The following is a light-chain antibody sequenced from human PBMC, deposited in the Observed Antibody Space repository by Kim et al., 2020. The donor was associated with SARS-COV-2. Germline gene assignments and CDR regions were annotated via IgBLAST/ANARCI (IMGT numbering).Light chain of an antibody. V-gene: IGKV1-33*01. CDR3: QQYDLT. CDR2: AAS. CDR1: QDISNY. J-gene: IGKJ4*01. Sequence: DIQMTQSPSSLSASVGDRVTITCQASQDISNYLNWYQQKPGKAPKLLIYAASNLETGVPSRFSGSGSGTDFTFTISSLQPEDIATYYCQQYDLTFGGGTKVDIK.